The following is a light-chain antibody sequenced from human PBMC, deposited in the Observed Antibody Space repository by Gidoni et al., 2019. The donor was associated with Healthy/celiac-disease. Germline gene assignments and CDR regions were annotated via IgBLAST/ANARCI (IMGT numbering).Light chain of an antibody. CDR3: QQSYSTPQT. CDR1: QRISSY. V-gene: IGKV1-39*01. CDR2: AAS. Sequence: DIQMTQSPSSLSASVGDRVTITCRASQRISSYLNWYQQKPGKAPKLLIYAASSLQSGVPSRFSGSGSVTDFTLTISSLQPEDFATYYCQQSYSTPQTFGQGTKVEIK. J-gene: IGKJ1*01.